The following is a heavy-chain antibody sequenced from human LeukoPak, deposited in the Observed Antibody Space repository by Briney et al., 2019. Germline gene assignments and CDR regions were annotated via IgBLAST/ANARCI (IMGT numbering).Heavy chain of an antibody. CDR3: ARAVGATTYYYYGMDV. Sequence: SETLSLTCTVSGGSISSYYWSWIRQPPGKGLEWIGYIYYSGSTNYNPSLKSRVTISVDTSKNQFSPKLSSVTAADTAVYYCARAVGATTYYYYGMDVWGQGTTVTVSS. V-gene: IGHV4-59*01. J-gene: IGHJ6*02. D-gene: IGHD1-26*01. CDR2: IYYSGST. CDR1: GGSISSYY.